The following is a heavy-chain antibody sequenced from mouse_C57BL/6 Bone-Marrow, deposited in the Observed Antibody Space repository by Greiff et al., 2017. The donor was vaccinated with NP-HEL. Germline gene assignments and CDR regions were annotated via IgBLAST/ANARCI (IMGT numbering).Heavy chain of an antibody. D-gene: IGHD1-1*01. Sequence: EVKLVESGGGLVKPGGSLKLSCAASGFTFSSYAMSWVRQTPEKRLAWVATISDGGSYTYYPDNVKGRFTISRDNAKNNLYLQMSHLKSEDTAMYYCARIGSSYAMDYWGQGTSVTVSS. V-gene: IGHV5-4*03. J-gene: IGHJ4*01. CDR1: GFTFSSYA. CDR2: ISDGGSYT. CDR3: ARIGSSYAMDY.